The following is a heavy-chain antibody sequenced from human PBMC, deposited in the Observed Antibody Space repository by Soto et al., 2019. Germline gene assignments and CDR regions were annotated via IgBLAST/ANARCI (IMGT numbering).Heavy chain of an antibody. J-gene: IGHJ5*02. D-gene: IGHD4-17*01. CDR3: ARENGDYEGWFDP. Sequence: EVQLVESGGGLVQPGGSLRLSCAASGFTFSSYWMSWVRQAPGKGLEWVANIKRDGSEKYYVDSVKGRFTISRDNDKNSLYLQMNSLRAEDTAVYYCARENGDYEGWFDPWGQGTLVTVSS. V-gene: IGHV3-7*01. CDR2: IKRDGSEK. CDR1: GFTFSSYW.